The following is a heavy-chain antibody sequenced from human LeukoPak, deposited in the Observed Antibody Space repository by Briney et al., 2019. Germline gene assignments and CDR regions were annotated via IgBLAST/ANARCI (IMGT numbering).Heavy chain of an antibody. CDR1: GFTFSSYA. CDR3: AKDGGGDPRTFDY. V-gene: IGHV3-30*18. J-gene: IGHJ4*02. D-gene: IGHD3-16*01. CDR2: ISYDGSNK. Sequence: GGSLRLSCAASGFTFSSYAMSWVRQAPGKGLEWVAVISYDGSNKYYADSVKGRFTTSRDNSKNTLYLQMNSLRAEDTAVYYCAKDGGGDPRTFDYWGQGTLVTVSS.